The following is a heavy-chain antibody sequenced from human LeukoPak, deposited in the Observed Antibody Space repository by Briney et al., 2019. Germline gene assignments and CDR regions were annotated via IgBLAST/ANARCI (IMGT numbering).Heavy chain of an antibody. CDR1: GYTFTSYD. Sequence: ASVKVSCKASGYTFTSYDINWVRQATGLGLEWMGWMNPNSGNTGYAQKFQGRVTMTRNTSISTAYMELSSLRSEDTAVYYCARGQGQWLVQGRFDPWGQGTLVTVSS. J-gene: IGHJ5*02. D-gene: IGHD6-19*01. CDR2: MNPNSGNT. V-gene: IGHV1-8*01. CDR3: ARGQGQWLVQGRFDP.